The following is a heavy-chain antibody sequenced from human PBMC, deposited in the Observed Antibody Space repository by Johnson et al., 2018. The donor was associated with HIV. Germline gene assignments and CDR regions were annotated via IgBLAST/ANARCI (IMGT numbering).Heavy chain of an antibody. V-gene: IGHV3-13*01. Sequence: VQLVESGGGLVQPGGSLRLSCAASGFTFSSYDMHWVRQATGKGLEWVSAIGTAGDTYYQGSVKDRFTNTTDNAKNSLYLQRNSLRPEDTACHYCAKAVSGSYDDAFDIWGQVTMVTVSS. CDR2: IGTAGDT. J-gene: IGHJ3*02. CDR3: AKAVSGSYDDAFDI. CDR1: GFTFSSYD. D-gene: IGHD1-26*01.